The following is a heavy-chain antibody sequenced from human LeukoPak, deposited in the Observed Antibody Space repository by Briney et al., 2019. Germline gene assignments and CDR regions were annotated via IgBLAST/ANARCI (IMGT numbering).Heavy chain of an antibody. CDR3: ARSKPDYYDSSGYVGTFDY. CDR1: GYTFTGYY. D-gene: IGHD3-22*01. CDR2: INPNSGGT. V-gene: IGHV1-2*06. J-gene: IGHJ4*02. Sequence: ASVKVSCKASGYTFTGYYMHWVRQAPGQGLEWMGRINPNSGGTNYAQKFQGRVTMTRDTSISTAYMELSRLRSDDTAVYYWARSKPDYYDSSGYVGTFDYWGQGTLVTVSS.